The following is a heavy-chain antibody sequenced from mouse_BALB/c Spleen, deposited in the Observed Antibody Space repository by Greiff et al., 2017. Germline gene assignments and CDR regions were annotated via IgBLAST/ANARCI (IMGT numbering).Heavy chain of an antibody. J-gene: IGHJ2*01. Sequence: VQVVESGPGLVQPSQSLSITCTVSGFSLTSYGVHWVRQSPGKGLEWLGVIWSGGSTDYNAAFISRLSISKDNSKSQVFFKMNSLQANDTAIYYCARNHEDYFDYWGQGTTLTVSS. CDR1: GFSLTSYG. CDR3: ARNHEDYFDY. CDR2: IWSGGST. V-gene: IGHV2-2*02.